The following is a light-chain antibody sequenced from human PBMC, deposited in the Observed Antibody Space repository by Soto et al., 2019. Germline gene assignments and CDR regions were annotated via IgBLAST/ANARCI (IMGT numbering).Light chain of an antibody. Sequence: QSVLTQPASVSGSPGQSITISCIGTRSDIGGYNYVSWHQQHPGKAPKLMIYDAYERPLGVSNRFSGSKSGNTASLTISGLQNEDEADYYCSSHTSSALYVFGIGTKLTVL. V-gene: IGLV2-14*03. J-gene: IGLJ1*01. CDR3: SSHTSSALYV. CDR2: DAY. CDR1: RSDIGGYNY.